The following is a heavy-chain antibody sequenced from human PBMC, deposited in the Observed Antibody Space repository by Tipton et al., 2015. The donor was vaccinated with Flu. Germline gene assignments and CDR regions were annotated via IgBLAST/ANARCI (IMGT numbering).Heavy chain of an antibody. V-gene: IGHV4-61*02. CDR2: IYTSGST. D-gene: IGHD6-19*01. Sequence: TLSLTCTVSGGSISSGSYYWSWIRQPAGKGLEWIGRIYTSGSTNYNPSLKSRVTISVDTSKNQFSLKLSSVTAADTAVYYWARGRAVAGFRGFDYWGQGTLVTVSS. CDR1: GGSISSGSYY. J-gene: IGHJ4*02. CDR3: ARGRAVAGFRGFDY.